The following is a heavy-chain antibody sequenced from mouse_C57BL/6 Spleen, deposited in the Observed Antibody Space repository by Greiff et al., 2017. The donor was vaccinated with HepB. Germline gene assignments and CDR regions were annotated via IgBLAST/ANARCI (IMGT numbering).Heavy chain of an antibody. V-gene: IGHV1-15*01. Sequence: QVHVKQSGAELVRPGASVTLSCKASGYTFTDYEMHWVKQTPVHGLEWIGAIDPETGGTAYNQKFKGKAILTADKSSSTAYMELRSLTSEDSAVYYCTRSYYGSSYGYWGQGTTLTVSS. CDR1: GYTFTDYE. J-gene: IGHJ2*01. CDR3: TRSYYGSSYGY. CDR2: IDPETGGT. D-gene: IGHD1-1*01.